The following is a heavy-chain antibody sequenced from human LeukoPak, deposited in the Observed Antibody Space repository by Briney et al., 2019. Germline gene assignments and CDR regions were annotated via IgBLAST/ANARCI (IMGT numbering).Heavy chain of an antibody. V-gene: IGHV3-23*01. Sequence: GGSLRLSCAASGFTFSIYAMSWVRQAPGKGLEWVSSISGSGGRTYYADSVKGRFTISRDNPENTLFLQMNSLRAEDTAVYYCARDPYYVSGTYWYFDLWGQGTLVTVSS. CDR3: ARDPYYVSGTYWYFDL. CDR2: ISGSGGRT. CDR1: GFTFSIYA. J-gene: IGHJ4*02. D-gene: IGHD3-10*01.